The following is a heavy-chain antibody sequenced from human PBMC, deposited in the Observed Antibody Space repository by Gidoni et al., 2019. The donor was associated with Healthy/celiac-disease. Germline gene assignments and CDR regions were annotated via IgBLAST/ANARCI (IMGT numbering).Heavy chain of an antibody. CDR3: ARDDSSGSYDAFDI. D-gene: IGHD3-22*01. J-gene: IGHJ3*02. CDR2: FYSGGIT. CDR1: GFTVSSNY. Sequence: EVQLVESGRGLIQPGGSMRLYSAASGFTVSSNYMSWVLQAPGKGLDCVSVFYSGGITYYADSVKGRFTISRDNSKNTLYLQMNSLRAEDTAVYYCARDDSSGSYDAFDIWGQGTMVTVSS. V-gene: IGHV3-53*01.